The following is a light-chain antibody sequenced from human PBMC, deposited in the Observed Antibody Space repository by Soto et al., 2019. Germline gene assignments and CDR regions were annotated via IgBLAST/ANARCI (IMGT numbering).Light chain of an antibody. V-gene: IGKV3-15*01. J-gene: IGKJ2*01. CDR3: HQYNDWPPT. CDR2: GVS. Sequence: EIVMTQFPATLSVSPGERAALSCRASQGVSNKLARYQQKPGQAPRLLIYGVSTRATGIPARFSGSGSGTEFTLSISSLQSEDFAVYSCHQYNDWPPTFGQGTKVDIK. CDR1: QGVSNK.